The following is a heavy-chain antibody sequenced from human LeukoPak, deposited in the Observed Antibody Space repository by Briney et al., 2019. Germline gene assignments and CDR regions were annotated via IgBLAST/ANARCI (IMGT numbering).Heavy chain of an antibody. D-gene: IGHD4-11*01. CDR2: IYYSGST. J-gene: IGHJ5*02. CDR3: ARDRNSNGWFDP. Sequence: SETLSLTCTVSGGSISSYYWSWIRQPPGKGLEWIGYIYYSGSTNYNPSLKSRVTISVDTFKNQFSLKLSSVTAADTAVYYCARDRNSNGWFDPWGQGTLVTVSS. V-gene: IGHV4-59*01. CDR1: GGSISSYY.